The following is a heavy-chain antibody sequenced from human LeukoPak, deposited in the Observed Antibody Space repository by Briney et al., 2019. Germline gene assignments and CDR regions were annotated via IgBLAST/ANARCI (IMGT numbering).Heavy chain of an antibody. D-gene: IGHD3-10*01. V-gene: IGHV4-30-2*01. CDR3: ARGSGFYYGSGSPPTAVDV. Sequence: PSETLSLTCTVSGGSIGSGGFSWSWIRLPPGKGLECIGYIYHSGITYYNPSLKSRVIISIDRSKNQFSLTLSSVTAADTAVYYCARGSGFYYGSGSPPTAVDVWGQGTTVTVSS. J-gene: IGHJ6*02. CDR2: IYHSGIT. CDR1: GGSIGSGGFS.